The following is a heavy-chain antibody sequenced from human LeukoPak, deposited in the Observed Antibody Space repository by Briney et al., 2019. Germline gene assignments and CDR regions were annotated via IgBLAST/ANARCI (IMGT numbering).Heavy chain of an antibody. V-gene: IGHV1-8*01. CDR1: GYTFTSYD. J-gene: IGHJ6*03. Sequence: ASVTVSCKASGYTFTSYDINWLRQATGQGLEWMGWMNPNSGNTGYAQKFQGRVTMTRNTSISTAYMELSSLRSEDTAVYYCARGNRLSIVAGSSRYYYYYMDVWGKGTTVTVSS. CDR2: MNPNSGNT. CDR3: ARGNRLSIVAGSSRYYYYYMDV. D-gene: IGHD6-19*01.